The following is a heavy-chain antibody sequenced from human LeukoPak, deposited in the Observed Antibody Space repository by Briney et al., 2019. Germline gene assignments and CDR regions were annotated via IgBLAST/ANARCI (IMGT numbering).Heavy chain of an antibody. V-gene: IGHV3-74*01. Sequence: QTGGSLRLSCVASGFTYSNHWMHWVRQAPGKGLVWVSRISSDGAIINYADSVKGRFTISRDNSKNTLYLQMNSLRAEDTAVYYCARWIQLWSYYFDYWGQGTLVTVSS. D-gene: IGHD5-18*01. J-gene: IGHJ4*02. CDR3: ARWIQLWSYYFDY. CDR2: ISSDGAII. CDR1: GFTYSNHW.